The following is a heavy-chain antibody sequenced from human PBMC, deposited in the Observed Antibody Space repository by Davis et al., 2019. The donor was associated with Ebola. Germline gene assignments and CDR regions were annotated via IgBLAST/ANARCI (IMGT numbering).Heavy chain of an antibody. Sequence: SETLSLTCTVSGGSISSSSYYWGWIRQPPGKGLEWIGSIYYSGSTYYNPSLKSRVTISVDTSKNQFSLKLSSVTAADTAVYYCARARIVLMVYGPYYYYYGMDVWGQGTTVTVSS. V-gene: IGHV4-39*07. D-gene: IGHD2-8*01. CDR3: ARARIVLMVYGPYYYYYGMDV. J-gene: IGHJ6*02. CDR2: IYYSGST. CDR1: GGSISSSSYY.